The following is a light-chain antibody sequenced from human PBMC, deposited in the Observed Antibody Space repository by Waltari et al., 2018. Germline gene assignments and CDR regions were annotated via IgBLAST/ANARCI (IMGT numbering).Light chain of an antibody. Sequence: DLQMTQSPSSLSASVGDRVTISCRASQSISTYLNWYQQKPGKAPKLLIYGASNLHSGVPSRFSGSASGTDFTLTISSLQPEDYATYYCQQSYSNPYTFGQGTKLEIK. CDR3: QQSYSNPYT. V-gene: IGKV1-39*01. J-gene: IGKJ2*01. CDR1: QSISTY. CDR2: GAS.